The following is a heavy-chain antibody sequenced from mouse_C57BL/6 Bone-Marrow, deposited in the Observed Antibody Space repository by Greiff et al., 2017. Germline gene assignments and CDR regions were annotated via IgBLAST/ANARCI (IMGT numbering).Heavy chain of an antibody. CDR3: ARPSTTVVAPYYFDY. J-gene: IGHJ2*01. Sequence: EVQLQQSGPELVKPGASVKISCKASGYSFTGYYMNWVKQSPEKSLEWIGEINPSTGGTTYNQKFKAKATLTVDKSSSTAYMQLKSLTSEDSAVYYCARPSTTVVAPYYFDYWGQGTTLTVSS. V-gene: IGHV1-42*01. CDR2: INPSTGGT. D-gene: IGHD1-1*01. CDR1: GYSFTGYY.